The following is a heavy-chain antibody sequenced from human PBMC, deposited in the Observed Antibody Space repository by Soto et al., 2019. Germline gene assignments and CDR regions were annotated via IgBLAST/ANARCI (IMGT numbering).Heavy chain of an antibody. Sequence: GGSLRLSCAASGFAFQTYTMEWLRQPPGKGLEWVSSITISGNYIYYADSVKGRFTISRDNGRNSVYLQMNSLRAENTAVYYCAKVGVLRTNFRWFDLWGQGTLVTVSS. D-gene: IGHD2-8*01. V-gene: IGHV3-21*01. CDR2: ITISGNYI. J-gene: IGHJ5*02. CDR3: AKVGVLRTNFRWFDL. CDR1: GFAFQTYT.